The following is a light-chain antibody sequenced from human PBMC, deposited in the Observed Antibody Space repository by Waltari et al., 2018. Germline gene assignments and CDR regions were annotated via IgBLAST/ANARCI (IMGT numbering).Light chain of an antibody. CDR1: SLRTYY. CDR3: HARDSNGDVL. J-gene: IGLJ2*01. CDR2: GKN. Sequence: SSELTQDPAVSVALGQTVRITCQGDSLRTYYVSWFPQKAGQARTLVIYGKNNRPSGIPDRYSASTSGSRASLTIIGAQAEDEADYYCHARDSNGDVLIGGGTKVTVV. V-gene: IGLV3-19*01.